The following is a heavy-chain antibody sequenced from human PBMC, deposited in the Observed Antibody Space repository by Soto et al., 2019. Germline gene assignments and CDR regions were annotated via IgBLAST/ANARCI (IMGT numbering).Heavy chain of an antibody. V-gene: IGHV3-23*01. J-gene: IGHJ4*02. Sequence: GGSLRLSCAASGFTFSSYAMSWVRQAPGKGLEWVSAISGSGGSTYYADSVKGRFTISRDNSKNTLYLQMNSLRAEDTAVYYCAKDPGFGELLFPFDYWGQGTLVTSPQ. CDR2: ISGSGGST. D-gene: IGHD3-10*01. CDR3: AKDPGFGELLFPFDY. CDR1: GFTFSSYA.